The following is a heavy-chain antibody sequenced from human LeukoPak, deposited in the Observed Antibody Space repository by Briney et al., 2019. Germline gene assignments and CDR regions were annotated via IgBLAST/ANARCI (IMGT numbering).Heavy chain of an antibody. V-gene: IGHV3-23*01. J-gene: IGHJ3*02. CDR1: GFTFSSYA. D-gene: IGHD1-26*01. Sequence: GGPLRLSCAVSGFTFSSYAMSWVRQAPGKGLEWVSAIDNGGGSTNYADSVKGRFTISRDNSKNTLYLQMNSLRAEDTAVYYCAKTCNSGSYSRYDAFDIWGQGTMVTVSS. CDR2: IDNGGGST. CDR3: AKTCNSGSYSRYDAFDI.